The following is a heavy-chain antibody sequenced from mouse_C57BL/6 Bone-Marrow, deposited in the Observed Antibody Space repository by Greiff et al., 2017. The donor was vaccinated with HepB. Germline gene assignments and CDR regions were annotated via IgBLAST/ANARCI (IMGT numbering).Heavy chain of an antibody. D-gene: IGHD1-1*01. V-gene: IGHV1-69*01. J-gene: IGHJ2*01. CDR3: ALITTVVAPSDY. CDR2: IDPSDSYT. Sequence: QVQLQQPGAELVMPGASVKLSCKASGYTFTSYWMHWVKQRPGQGLEWIGEIDPSDSYTNYNQKFKGKSTLTVDKSSSTAYMQLSSLTSEDSAVYYFALITTVVAPSDYWGHGTTLPVSS. CDR1: GYTFTSYW.